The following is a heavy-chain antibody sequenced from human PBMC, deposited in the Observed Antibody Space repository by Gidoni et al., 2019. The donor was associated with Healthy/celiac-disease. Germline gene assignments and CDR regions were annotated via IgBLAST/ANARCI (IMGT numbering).Heavy chain of an antibody. D-gene: IGHD6-19*01. Sequence: QVQLVESGGGVVQPGRSLRRPCAASAFTFRRYGMPWFRQAPGKGLELVAVISYDGSNKYYADSVKGRFTISRDNSKNTLYLQMNSLRAEDTAVYYCAKGRRIAVAGTPSDYWGQGTLVTVSS. CDR1: AFTFRRYG. J-gene: IGHJ4*02. CDR2: ISYDGSNK. CDR3: AKGRRIAVAGTPSDY. V-gene: IGHV3-30*18.